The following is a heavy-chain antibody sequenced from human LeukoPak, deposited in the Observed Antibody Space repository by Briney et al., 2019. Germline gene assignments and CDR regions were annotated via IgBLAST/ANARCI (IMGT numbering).Heavy chain of an antibody. CDR2: IIPIFGTA. D-gene: IGHD4-17*01. Sequence: ASVKVSCKASGGTFSSYAISWVRQAPGQGLEWMGGIIPIFGTANYAQKFQGRVTITADESTSTAYMELSSLRSEDTAVYYCARDRRPGDYDEYWGQGTLVTVSS. CDR3: ARDRRPGDYDEY. CDR1: GGTFSSYA. V-gene: IGHV1-69*13. J-gene: IGHJ4*02.